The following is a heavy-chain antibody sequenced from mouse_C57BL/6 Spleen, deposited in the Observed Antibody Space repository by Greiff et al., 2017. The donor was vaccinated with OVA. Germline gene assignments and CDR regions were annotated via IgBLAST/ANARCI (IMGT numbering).Heavy chain of an antibody. J-gene: IGHJ3*01. CDR3: ARNEYYYGSSSFAY. D-gene: IGHD1-1*01. Sequence: QVQLKQSGAELVKPGASVKISCKASGYAFSSYWMNWVKQRPGKGLEWIGQIYPGDGDTNYNGKFKGKATLTADKSSSTAYMQLSSLTSEDSAVYFCARNEYYYGSSSFAYWGQGTLVTVSA. CDR1: GYAFSSYW. V-gene: IGHV1-80*01. CDR2: IYPGDGDT.